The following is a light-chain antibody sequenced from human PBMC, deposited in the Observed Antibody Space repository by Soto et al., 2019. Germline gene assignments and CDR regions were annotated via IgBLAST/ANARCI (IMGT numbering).Light chain of an antibody. V-gene: IGKV3-20*01. Sequence: EIVLTQSPGTLSLSPGERATLSCRASQSVSRSYLAWYHQKPGQAPRLLIYGASSRATGIPDRFSGSGSGTDFTLTISRLEPEDFAVYYCKQYGSSPPYTFGQGTKLEIK. CDR3: KQYGSSPPYT. CDR2: GAS. CDR1: QSVSRSY. J-gene: IGKJ2*01.